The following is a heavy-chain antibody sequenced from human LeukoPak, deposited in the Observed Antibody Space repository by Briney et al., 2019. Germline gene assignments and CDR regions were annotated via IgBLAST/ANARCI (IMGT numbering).Heavy chain of an antibody. V-gene: IGHV4-4*07. CDR2: IYTSGST. CDR1: GGSISSYY. D-gene: IGHD3-22*01. Sequence: PSETLSLTCTVSGGSISSYYWSWIRQPAGKGLEWIGRIYTSGSTNYNPSLKSRVTMSVDTSKNQFSLKLSSVTAADTAVYYCARGSVVVVSTGAFDIWGQGTMVTVSS. CDR3: ARGSVVVVSTGAFDI. J-gene: IGHJ3*02.